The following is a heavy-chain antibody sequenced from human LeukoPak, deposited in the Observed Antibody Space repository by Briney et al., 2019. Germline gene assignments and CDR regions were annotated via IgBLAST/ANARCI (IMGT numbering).Heavy chain of an antibody. J-gene: IGHJ4*02. D-gene: IGHD2-2*01. CDR3: ARPISGYCSSTSCYDYIPPDY. CDR1: GFTFSTYS. V-gene: IGHV3-21*01. CDR2: ISRGSDYM. Sequence: GGSLRLSCAASGFTFSTYSMNWVRQAPGKGLEWVSSISRGSDYMYYADSVKGRFTISRDNAKNSLYLQMNSLRAEDTAVYYCARPISGYCSSTSCYDYIPPDYWGQGTLVTVSS.